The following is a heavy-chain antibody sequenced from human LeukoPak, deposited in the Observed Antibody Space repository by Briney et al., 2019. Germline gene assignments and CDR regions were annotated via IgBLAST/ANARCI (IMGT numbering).Heavy chain of an antibody. CDR1: GITLSNHG. D-gene: IGHD3-3*01. V-gene: IGHV3-30-3*01. CDR2: LSYDGFKK. CDR3: ARDFGSGTTGRGYYYYGLDV. J-gene: IGHJ6*02. Sequence: GRSLRLSCEGSGITLSNHGLHWVRQAPGKGLEWVALLSYDGFKKYYADSVKDRFTIARDNSKNTLDLQMNSLRAEDTAVYYCARDFGSGTTGRGYYYYGLDVWGQGTTVTVSS.